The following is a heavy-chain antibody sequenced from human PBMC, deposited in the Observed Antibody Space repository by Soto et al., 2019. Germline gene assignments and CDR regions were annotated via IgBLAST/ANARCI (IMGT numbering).Heavy chain of an antibody. Sequence: QVQLVQSGAEVKKPGASVRVSCKASGYTFITSDINWVRQATGQGLEWMGWMNPNSGNTGYAQKFQGRVTMTRNTSVSTAYMELSSLTSEDTAVYYCARGRGIVLIPAATYGMDVWGQGTTVTVSS. D-gene: IGHD2-2*01. V-gene: IGHV1-8*01. CDR1: GYTFITSD. CDR2: MNPNSGNT. J-gene: IGHJ6*02. CDR3: ARGRGIVLIPAATYGMDV.